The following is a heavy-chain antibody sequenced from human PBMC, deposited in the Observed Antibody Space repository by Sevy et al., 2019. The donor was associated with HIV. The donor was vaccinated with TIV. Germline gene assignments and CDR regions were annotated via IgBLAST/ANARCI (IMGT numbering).Heavy chain of an antibody. CDR1: GFTLSGYG. J-gene: IGHJ4*02. CDR3: AKGGRNWNYVALDY. D-gene: IGHD1-7*01. Sequence: GGSLRLSCPASGFTLSGYGMHWVRQAPGKGLEWVAVISSDGSHEYYAHSVKGRFTISMDNSKNTLYLQMNSLRAEDTAVYYCAKGGRNWNYVALDYWGQGTLVTVSS. CDR2: ISSDGSHE. V-gene: IGHV3-30*18.